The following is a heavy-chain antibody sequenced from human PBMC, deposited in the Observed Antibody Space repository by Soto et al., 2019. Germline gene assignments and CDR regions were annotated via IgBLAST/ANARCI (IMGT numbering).Heavy chain of an antibody. J-gene: IGHJ6*02. CDR1: GFTFSSYG. V-gene: IGHV3-33*01. CDR2: IWYDGSNK. Sequence: GGSLRLSCAASGFTFSSYGMHWVRQAPGNGLEWVAVIWYDGSNKYYSDSVKGRFTISRDNSKNTLYLQMNSLRAEDTAVYYCARDNGVVVALRYYYYGMDVWGQGTTVTVSS. CDR3: ARDNGVVVALRYYYYGMDV. D-gene: IGHD2-15*01.